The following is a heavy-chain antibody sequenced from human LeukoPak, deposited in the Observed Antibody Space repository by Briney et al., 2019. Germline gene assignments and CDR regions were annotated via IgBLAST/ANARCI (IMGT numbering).Heavy chain of an antibody. V-gene: IGHV4-61*02. CDR2: IYTSGST. J-gene: IGHJ4*02. D-gene: IGHD2-2*01. CDR3: ARFSRYCSSTSCYGFFDY. Sequence: TSETLSLTCTVSGGSISSGSYYWSWIRQPAGKGLEWIGRIYTSGSTNYNPSLKSRVTISVDTSKNQFSLKLSSVTAADTAVYYCARFSRYCSSTSCYGFFDYWGQGTLVTVSS. CDR1: GGSISSGSYY.